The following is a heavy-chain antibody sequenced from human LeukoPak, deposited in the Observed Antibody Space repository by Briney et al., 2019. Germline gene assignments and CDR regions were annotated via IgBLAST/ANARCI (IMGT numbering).Heavy chain of an antibody. Sequence: SVKVSCKASRGTFSSYAISWVGPAGGQGLEGMGGIILIFGTANYAQKFQGRVTITADESTSTAYMELSSLRSEDTAVYYCARVPYYGSGSFDIWGQGTMVTVST. CDR1: RGTFSSYA. CDR2: IILIFGTA. J-gene: IGHJ3*02. V-gene: IGHV1-69*13. CDR3: ARVPYYGSGSFDI. D-gene: IGHD3-10*01.